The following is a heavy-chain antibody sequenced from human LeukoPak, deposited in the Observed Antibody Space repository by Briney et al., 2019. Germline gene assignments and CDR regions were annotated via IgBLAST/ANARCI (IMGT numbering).Heavy chain of an antibody. Sequence: PGGSLRLSCAASGFXFTTHWIHWVRQAPGKGLVLVSRINGDGSSTTYADSVKGRFTISRDNAKNTLYLQMNSLRPEDTAVYYCARDFSAPHRGQGTLVTVSS. J-gene: IGHJ4*02. D-gene: IGHD1-26*01. CDR1: GFXFTTHW. V-gene: IGHV3-74*01. CDR2: INGDGSST. CDR3: ARDFSAPH.